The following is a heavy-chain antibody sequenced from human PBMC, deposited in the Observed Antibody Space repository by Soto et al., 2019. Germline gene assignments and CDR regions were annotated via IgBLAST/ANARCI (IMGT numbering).Heavy chain of an antibody. Sequence: EASVKVSCKTSGYTFSMHAIHWVRQAPGQGLEWMGWINAGNGDTKYSEKFQDRVAITRDAYASAANMEVRSLRSEDTAIYYCARDEGGWNSIEGGFVKFILDYWGQGSVVTVSS. D-gene: IGHD1-7*01. CDR3: ARDEGGWNSIEGGFVKFILDY. V-gene: IGHV1-3*01. J-gene: IGHJ4*02. CDR2: INAGNGDT. CDR1: GYTFSMHA.